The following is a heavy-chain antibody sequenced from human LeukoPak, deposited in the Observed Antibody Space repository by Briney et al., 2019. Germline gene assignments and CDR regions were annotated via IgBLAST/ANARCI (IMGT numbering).Heavy chain of an antibody. CDR3: ARDGGYTLNWFDP. Sequence: GASVKVSCKASGYTFTGYYMHWVRQAPGQGLEWMGWISAYNGNTNYAQKLQGRVTMTTDTSTSTAYMELGSLRSDDTAVYYCARDGGYTLNWFDPWGQGTLVTVSS. CDR1: GYTFTGYY. CDR2: ISAYNGNT. D-gene: IGHD5-18*01. V-gene: IGHV1-18*04. J-gene: IGHJ5*02.